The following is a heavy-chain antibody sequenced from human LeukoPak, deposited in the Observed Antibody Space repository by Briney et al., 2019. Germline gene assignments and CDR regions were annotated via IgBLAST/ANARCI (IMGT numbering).Heavy chain of an antibody. J-gene: IGHJ4*02. CDR2: INPNSGGT. V-gene: IGHV1-2*02. CDR3: AREQRSGDFQLLKY. D-gene: IGHD1-26*01. Sequence: ASVKVSCKASGYTFTSYYIHWVRQAPGQGLEWMGWINPNSGGTNYPQKFQGRVTVTRDTSISTAYMELRGLRSDDTALYYCAREQRSGDFQLLKYWGQGTLVTVSS. CDR1: GYTFTSYY.